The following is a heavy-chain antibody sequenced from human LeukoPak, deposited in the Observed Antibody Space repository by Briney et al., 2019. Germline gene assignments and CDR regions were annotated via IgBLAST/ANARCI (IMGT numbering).Heavy chain of an antibody. D-gene: IGHD3-22*01. V-gene: IGHV3-43*02. CDR2: ISGDGGST. CDR3: AKDMEEYYYDSSGYRSWGYFDY. J-gene: IGHJ4*02. Sequence: GGSLRLSCAASGFTFDDYAMHWVRQAPGKGLEWVSLISGDGGSTYYADSVKGRFTISRDNSKNSLYLQMNSPRTEDTALYYCAKDMEEYYYDSSGYRSWGYFDYWGQGTLVTVSS. CDR1: GFTFDDYA.